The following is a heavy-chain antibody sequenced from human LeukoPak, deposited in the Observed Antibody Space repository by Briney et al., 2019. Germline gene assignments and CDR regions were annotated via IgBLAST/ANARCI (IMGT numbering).Heavy chain of an antibody. D-gene: IGHD4-17*01. V-gene: IGHV3-53*05. J-gene: IGHJ4*02. Sequence: TGGSLRLSCAASGFTVSSNYMSWVRQAPGKGLEWVSVIYSGGSTYYADSVKGRFTISRDNSKNTLYLQMNSLRAEDTAVYYCARESDYGDYLSASFDYWGQGTLVTVSS. CDR3: ARESDYGDYLSASFDY. CDR2: IYSGGST. CDR1: GFTVSSNY.